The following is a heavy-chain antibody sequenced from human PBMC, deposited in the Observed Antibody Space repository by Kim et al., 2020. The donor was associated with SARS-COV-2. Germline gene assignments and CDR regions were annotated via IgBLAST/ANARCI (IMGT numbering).Heavy chain of an antibody. Sequence: GNTTDAQKLQGRVTMTTDTSTSTAYMELRSLRSDDTAVYYCARVSMPRDIWGQGTMVTVSS. D-gene: IGHD2-2*01. V-gene: IGHV1-18*01. J-gene: IGHJ3*02. CDR2: GNT. CDR3: ARVSMPRDI.